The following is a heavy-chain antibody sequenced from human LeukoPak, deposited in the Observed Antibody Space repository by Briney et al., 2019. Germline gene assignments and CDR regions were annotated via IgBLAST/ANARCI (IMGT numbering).Heavy chain of an antibody. Sequence: GGSLRLSCAASGFTFSSYAMHWVRQAPGKGLEWVAVISYDGSNKYYADSVKGRFTISRDNSKNTLYLQMNSLRAEDTAVYYCAKDWDRRDIVVVPAAATSDYWGQGTLVTVSS. V-gene: IGHV3-30-3*01. CDR2: ISYDGSNK. CDR3: AKDWDRRDIVVVPAAATSDY. D-gene: IGHD2-2*01. CDR1: GFTFSSYA. J-gene: IGHJ4*02.